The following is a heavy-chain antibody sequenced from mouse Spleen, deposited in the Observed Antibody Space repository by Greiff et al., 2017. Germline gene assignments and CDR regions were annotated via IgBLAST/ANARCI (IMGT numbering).Heavy chain of an antibody. CDR3: ARGGGYGYFDY. V-gene: IGHV1-66*01. Sequence: QVQLQQSGPELVKPGASVKISCKASGYSFTSYYIHWVKQRPGQGLEWIGWIYPGSGNTKYNEKFKGKATLTADTSSSTAYMQLSSLTSEDSAVYYCARGGGYGYFDYWGQGTTLSLL. J-gene: IGHJ2*01. D-gene: IGHD2-2*01. CDR1: GYSFTSYY. CDR2: IYPGSGNT.